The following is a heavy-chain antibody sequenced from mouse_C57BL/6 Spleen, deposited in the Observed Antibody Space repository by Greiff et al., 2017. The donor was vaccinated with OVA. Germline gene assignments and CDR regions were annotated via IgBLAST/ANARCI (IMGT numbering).Heavy chain of an antibody. V-gene: IGHV1-80*01. Sequence: QVQLQQSGAELVKPGASVKISCKASGYAFSSYWMNWVKQRPGKGLEWIGQIYPGDGDTNYNGKFKGKATLTADKSSSTAYMQLSSLASEDSAVYFGARAGGLPGGFDYWGQGTTLTVSS. CDR3: ARAGGLPGGFDY. D-gene: IGHD2-4*01. CDR1: GYAFSSYW. J-gene: IGHJ2*01. CDR2: IYPGDGDT.